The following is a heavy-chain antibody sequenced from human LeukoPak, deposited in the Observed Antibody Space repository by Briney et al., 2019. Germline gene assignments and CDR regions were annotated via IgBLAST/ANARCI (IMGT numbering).Heavy chain of an antibody. J-gene: IGHJ6*03. CDR1: GFTFSDYA. Sequence: PGGSLRVSCAASGFTFSDYAMSWVRQAPGGGLEWVSAISGSGDKTFHADSVKGRFTTSRDNSKNTLSLQRSSLRVEDSAVYFCAKDTSAWWYHRAYMNVWGTGTTVTVSS. D-gene: IGHD2-15*01. CDR2: ISGSGDKT. V-gene: IGHV3-23*01. CDR3: AKDTSAWWYHRAYMNV.